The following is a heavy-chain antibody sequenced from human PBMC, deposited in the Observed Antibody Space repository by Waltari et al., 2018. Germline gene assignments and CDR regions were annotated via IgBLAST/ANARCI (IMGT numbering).Heavy chain of an antibody. V-gene: IGHV1-18*01. J-gene: IGHJ6*02. Sequence: VQLVQSGPEVKKPGASVKVSCKASGYTFSNYGVSWVREAPGQGLEWMGWISAQKRNAKDAQKFQDRVTMNTETATSTAYMELRSLRADDTAMYYCARDVEDDWNYGSYYYHGLEVWGHGTTVTVSS. CDR3: ARDVEDDWNYGSYYYHGLEV. D-gene: IGHD1-7*01. CDR2: ISAQKRNA. CDR1: GYTFSNYG.